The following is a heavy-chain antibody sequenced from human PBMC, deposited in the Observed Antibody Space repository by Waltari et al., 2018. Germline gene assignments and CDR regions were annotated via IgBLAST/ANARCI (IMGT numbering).Heavy chain of an antibody. D-gene: IGHD3-10*01. CDR3: TTLARGESGDY. CDR2: IHPDGSLK. Sequence: EVQLVESGGGLVQPGGSLRLSCAASGFTFNTYWMKWIRPAPGKGLEWWANIHPDGSLKFYVDSVKGRFTVSRDNAQNSLYLQMNNLRAEDTAVYYCTTLARGESGDYWGQGTLVTVSS. J-gene: IGHJ4*02. CDR1: GFTFNTYW. V-gene: IGHV3-7*01.